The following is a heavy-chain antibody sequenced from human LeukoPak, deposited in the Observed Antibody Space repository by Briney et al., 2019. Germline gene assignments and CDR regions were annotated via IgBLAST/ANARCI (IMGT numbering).Heavy chain of an antibody. CDR1: GFTFSSYW. CDR3: ARGRYYYDSSGYENWFDP. Sequence: GGSLRLSCAASGFTFSSYWMSWVRQAPGKGLEWVANIKQDGSEKYYVDSVKGRFIISRDNAKNSLYLQMNSLRAEDTALYYCARGRYYYDSSGYENWFDPWGQGTLVTVSS. CDR2: IKQDGSEK. V-gene: IGHV3-7*03. D-gene: IGHD3-22*01. J-gene: IGHJ5*02.